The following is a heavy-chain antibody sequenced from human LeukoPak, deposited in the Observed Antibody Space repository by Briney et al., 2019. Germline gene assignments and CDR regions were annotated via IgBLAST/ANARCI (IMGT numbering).Heavy chain of an antibody. CDR1: GFTFSSYG. Sequence: PGGSLRLSCAASGFTFSSYGMHWVRQAPGKGLEWVAVISYDGSKKYYADSVKGRFTISRDNSKNTLYLQMNSLRAEDTAVYYCSKATGPNSFRYIEYWGQGTLVTVSS. D-gene: IGHD1-14*01. CDR2: ISYDGSKK. V-gene: IGHV3-30*18. CDR3: SKATGPNSFRYIEY. J-gene: IGHJ4*02.